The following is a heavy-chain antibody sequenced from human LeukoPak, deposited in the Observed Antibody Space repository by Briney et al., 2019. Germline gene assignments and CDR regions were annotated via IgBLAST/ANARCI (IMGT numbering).Heavy chain of an antibody. D-gene: IGHD6-13*01. J-gene: IGHJ5*02. V-gene: IGHV4-38-2*02. CDR1: GYSISSGYY. CDR3: ARQYSTNWYDDRGWFDP. Sequence: SETLSPTCTVSGYSISSGYYWGWIRQPPGKGLEWIGSIYHSGSTYYNPSLKSRVTISVDTSKNQFSLKLSSVTAADTAFYYCARQYSTNWYDDRGWFDPWGQGTLVTVSS. CDR2: IYHSGST.